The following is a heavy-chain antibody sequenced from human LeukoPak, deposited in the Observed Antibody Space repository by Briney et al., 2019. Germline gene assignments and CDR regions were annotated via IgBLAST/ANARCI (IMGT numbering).Heavy chain of an antibody. CDR1: GASISSGDYY. Sequence: SETLSLTCNVSGASISSGDYYWSWIRQPPGKGLEWIGYIYYSGSTNYNPSLKSRVTISVDTSKNQFSLKLSSVTAADTAVYYYARGDWTVVTPFDYWGQGTLVTVSS. CDR3: ARGDWTVVTPFDY. D-gene: IGHD4-23*01. V-gene: IGHV4-61*08. J-gene: IGHJ4*02. CDR2: IYYSGST.